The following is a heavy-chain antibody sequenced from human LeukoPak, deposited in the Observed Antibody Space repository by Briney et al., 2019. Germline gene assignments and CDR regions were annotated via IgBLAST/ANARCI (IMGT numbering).Heavy chain of an antibody. Sequence: SETLSLTCTVSGVSISSYYWSWIRQPPGKGLEWIGYIYYSGSTNYNPSLKSRVTISVDTSKNQFSLKLSSVTAADTAVYYCARDAPRIDAFDIWGQGTMVTVSS. J-gene: IGHJ3*02. V-gene: IGHV4-59*01. D-gene: IGHD2-15*01. CDR3: ARDAPRIDAFDI. CDR1: GVSISSYY. CDR2: IYYSGST.